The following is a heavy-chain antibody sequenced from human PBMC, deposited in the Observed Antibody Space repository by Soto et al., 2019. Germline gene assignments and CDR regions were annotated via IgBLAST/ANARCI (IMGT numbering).Heavy chain of an antibody. CDR2: XXYXGXX. V-gene: IGHV4-31*03. Sequence: PSETQSVTCTVSHGSVSSDPFYWTCISQHTGKGLEWXGYXXYXGXXXYXXSLKSRVSISIDTSQNQFSLRLNSVTAEDTAVYYCATWIQLWPPVDYWGQGSRVTASS. CDR3: ATWIQLWPPVDY. D-gene: IGHD5-18*01. CDR1: HGSVSSDPFY. J-gene: IGHJ4*02.